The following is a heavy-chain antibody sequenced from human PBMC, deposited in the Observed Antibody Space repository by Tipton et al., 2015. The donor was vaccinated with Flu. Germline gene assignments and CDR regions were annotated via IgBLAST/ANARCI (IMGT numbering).Heavy chain of an antibody. J-gene: IGHJ2*01. CDR3: SRVSSSSSWSQDWYFDL. Sequence: GLVKPSETLSLTCTVSGGSISSYYWSWIRQPPGKGLECIGYIYYSGSTNYNPSLKSRVTISVDTSKNQFSLKLSSVTAADTAVYYCSRVSSSSSWSQDWYFDLWGRGTLVTVSS. V-gene: IGHV4-59*01. D-gene: IGHD6-13*01. CDR1: GGSISSYY. CDR2: IYYSGST.